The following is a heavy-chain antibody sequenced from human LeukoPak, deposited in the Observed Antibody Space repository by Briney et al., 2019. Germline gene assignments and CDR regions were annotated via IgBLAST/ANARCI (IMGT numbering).Heavy chain of an antibody. CDR1: GGSISSGDYY. V-gene: IGHV4-30-4*08. J-gene: IGHJ3*02. Sequence: SETLSLTCTVSGGSISSGDYYWSWIRQPPGKGLEWIGYIYYSGSTYYNPSLKSRVTISVDTSKNQFSLKLSSVTAADTAAYYCARGQTLQTMVLDAFDIWGQGTMVTVSS. CDR2: IYYSGST. CDR3: ARGQTLQTMVLDAFDI. D-gene: IGHD3-10*01.